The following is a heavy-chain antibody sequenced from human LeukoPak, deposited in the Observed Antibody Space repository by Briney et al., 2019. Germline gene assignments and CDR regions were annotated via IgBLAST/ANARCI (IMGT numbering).Heavy chain of an antibody. J-gene: IGHJ3*02. V-gene: IGHV3-21*01. CDR2: ISSSSSYI. CDR3: ARVRSEYRGAFDI. CDR1: GFTFSSYR. Sequence: GGSLRLSCAASGFTFSSYRMNWVRQAPGKGLEWVSSISSSSSYIYYADSVKGRFTISRDNAKNSLYLQMNSLRAEDTAVYYCARVRSEYRGAFDIWGQGTMVTVSS. D-gene: IGHD6-6*01.